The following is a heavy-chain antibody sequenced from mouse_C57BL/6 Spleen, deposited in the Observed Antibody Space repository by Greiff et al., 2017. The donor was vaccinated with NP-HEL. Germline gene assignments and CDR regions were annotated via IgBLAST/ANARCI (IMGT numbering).Heavy chain of an antibody. Sequence: QVQLQQPGAELVMPGASVKLSCKASGYTFTSYWMHWVKQRPGQGLEWIGEIDPSDSYTNYNQKFKGKSTLTVDKSSSTAYMQLSSLTSEDSAVYYGASRGPYCGYDDGAWFAYWGQGTLVTVSA. D-gene: IGHD2-9*01. J-gene: IGHJ3*01. CDR1: GYTFTSYW. V-gene: IGHV1-69*01. CDR3: ASRGPYCGYDDGAWFAY. CDR2: IDPSDSYT.